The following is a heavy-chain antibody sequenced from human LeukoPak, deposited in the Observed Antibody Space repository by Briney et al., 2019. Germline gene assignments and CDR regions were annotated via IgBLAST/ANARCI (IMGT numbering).Heavy chain of an antibody. J-gene: IGHJ4*02. CDR3: AKASSGWYLTLFGY. V-gene: IGHV3-23*01. D-gene: IGHD6-19*01. Sequence: GGSLRLSCAASGFTFSTYAMTWVRQAPGKGLEWVSSITGSGDGTSAADSVTGRFSISRDNSKNTLYLQMNSLRAEDTAVYYCAKASSGWYLTLFGYWGQGTLVTVSS. CDR1: GFTFSTYA. CDR2: ITGSGDGT.